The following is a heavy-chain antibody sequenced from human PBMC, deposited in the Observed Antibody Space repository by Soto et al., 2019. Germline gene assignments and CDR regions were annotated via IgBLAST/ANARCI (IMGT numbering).Heavy chain of an antibody. Sequence: QVQPVQSGAQVKKPGASVKVSCKASGYTFTDYFFHWVRLAPGQGLEWMGWINPNSGGTDSAQKLQGWVTMTRDTSISKAYRELNRLRSDDTAVYYCASSLRMGNQCGFDYWGQGTLVTVSS. J-gene: IGHJ4*02. CDR3: ASSLRMGNQCGFDY. CDR1: GYTFTDYF. V-gene: IGHV1-2*04. D-gene: IGHD1-26*01. CDR2: INPNSGGT.